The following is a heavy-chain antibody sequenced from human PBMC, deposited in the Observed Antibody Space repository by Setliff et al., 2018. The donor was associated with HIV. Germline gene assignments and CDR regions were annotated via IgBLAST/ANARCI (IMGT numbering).Heavy chain of an antibody. CDR2: IYGSGIT. D-gene: IGHD2-2*01. V-gene: IGHV4-4*07. Sequence: SETLSLTCTVSGGSITNHYWSWIRQPAGKGLEWIGRIYGSGITSYNPSLQRPVTMSVDTSKNQFSLRLNFVTAADTAVYFCARESSEVSASLFDIWGQGNMVTVSS. CDR1: GGSITNHY. CDR3: ARESSEVSASLFDI. J-gene: IGHJ3*02.